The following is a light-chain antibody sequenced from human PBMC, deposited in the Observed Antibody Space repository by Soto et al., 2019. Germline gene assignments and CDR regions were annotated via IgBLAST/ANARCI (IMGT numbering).Light chain of an antibody. J-gene: IGKJ4*01. V-gene: IGKV3-20*01. Sequence: ELVLTQSPGTLSFSPGERVTLACRASQSISNNHLAWYQQKPGQAHRLLIHGTSNRATGIPDRFSGSGSGTDFTLTFSRLEPEDFAVYYCEYYGTSITFGGGNKVEIK. CDR1: QSISNNH. CDR2: GTS. CDR3: EYYGTSIT.